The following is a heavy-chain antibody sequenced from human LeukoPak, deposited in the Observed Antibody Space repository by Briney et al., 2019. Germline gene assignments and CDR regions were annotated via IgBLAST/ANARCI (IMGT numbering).Heavy chain of an antibody. CDR2: ISSSSTYI. CDR1: GFTFSSYS. D-gene: IGHD1-14*01. J-gene: IGHJ4*02. CDR3: ARGSPNLFDY. Sequence: GGSLRLSCAASGFTFSSYSMNWVRQAPGKGLEWVSSISSSSTYIYYADSVEGRFTISRDNAKNSLYLQMNSLRDEDTAVYYCARGSPNLFDYWGQGTLVTVSS. V-gene: IGHV3-21*01.